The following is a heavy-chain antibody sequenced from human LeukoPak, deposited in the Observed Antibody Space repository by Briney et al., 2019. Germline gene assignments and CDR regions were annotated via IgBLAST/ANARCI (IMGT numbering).Heavy chain of an antibody. CDR1: GYSFTSSW. D-gene: IGHD6-19*01. CDR2: INPGDSYT. V-gene: IGHV5-10-1*01. J-gene: IGHJ4*02. CDR3: AVTYSSGWLPTQPFDY. Sequence: GESLKISCQASGYSFTSSWIGWARQMPGKGLEWMAIINPGDSYTNYSPSFQGHVTISADKSISTAYLQWSSLKASDTAMYYCAVTYSSGWLPTQPFDYWGQGTLVTVSS.